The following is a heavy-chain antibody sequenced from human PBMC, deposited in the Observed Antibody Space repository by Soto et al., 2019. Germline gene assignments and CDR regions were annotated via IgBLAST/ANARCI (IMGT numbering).Heavy chain of an antibody. J-gene: IGHJ4*02. CDR2: ISASNGNT. CDR3: TRGHGDFAGDFDY. CDR1: GYTFNKYS. V-gene: IGHV1-18*04. Sequence: QGQLVQSGAGVKKPGASVKVSCKASGYTFNKYSISWARQAPGQGLEWMGWISASNGNTDFAQKFQGRVTMAIDTSTSTAYMELRSLRSDDTAVFYCTRGHGDFAGDFDYWGQGTLVTVSS. D-gene: IGHD4-17*01.